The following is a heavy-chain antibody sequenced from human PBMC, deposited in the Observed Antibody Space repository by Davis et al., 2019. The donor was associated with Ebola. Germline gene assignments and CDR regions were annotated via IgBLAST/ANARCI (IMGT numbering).Heavy chain of an antibody. CDR3: ARDAFTFGGVIVDDGMDV. D-gene: IGHD3-16*02. CDR1: GFTFSDYY. J-gene: IGHJ6*02. CDR2: ISSSGSTI. V-gene: IGHV3-11*04. Sequence: GESLKISCAASGFTFSDYYMSWIRQAPGKGLEWVSYISSSGSTIYYADSVKGRFTISRDNAKNSLYLQMNSLRAEDTAVYYCARDAFTFGGVIVDDGMDVWGQGTTVTVSS.